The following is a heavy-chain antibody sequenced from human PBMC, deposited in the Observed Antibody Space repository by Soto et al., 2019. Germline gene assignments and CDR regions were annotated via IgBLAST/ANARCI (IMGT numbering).Heavy chain of an antibody. CDR1: GGTFSSYA. D-gene: IGHD3-10*01. CDR3: ARDDRPDYYGSGSYYNV. V-gene: IGHV1-69*13. Sequence: SVKVSCKASGGTFSSYAISWVRQAPGQGLEWMGGIIPIFGTANYAQKFQGRVTITADESTSTAYMELSSLRSEDTAVYYCARDDRPDYYGSGSYYNVWGQGTLVTVSS. J-gene: IGHJ4*02. CDR2: IIPIFGTA.